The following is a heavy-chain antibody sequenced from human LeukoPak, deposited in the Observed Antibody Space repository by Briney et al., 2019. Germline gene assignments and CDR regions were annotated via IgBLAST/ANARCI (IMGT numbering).Heavy chain of an antibody. Sequence: GGSLRLSCAGSGFTFSSYGMHWVRQAPGKGLEWVAFIRYDGSNKYYADSVKGRFTISRDNSKNTLYLQMNSLRAEDTAVYYCNRWRPSNPRYCSGGSCYSGSYYYYYMDVWGKGTTVTISS. CDR2: IRYDGSNK. CDR1: GFTFSSYG. V-gene: IGHV3-30*02. CDR3: NRWRPSNPRYCSGGSCYSGSYYYYYMDV. D-gene: IGHD2-15*01. J-gene: IGHJ6*03.